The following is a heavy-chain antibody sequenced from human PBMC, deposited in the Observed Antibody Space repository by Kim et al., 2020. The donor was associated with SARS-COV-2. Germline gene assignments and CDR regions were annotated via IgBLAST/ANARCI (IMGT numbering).Heavy chain of an antibody. J-gene: IGHJ6*02. CDR2: INPISGAT. V-gene: IGHV1-2*06. CDR1: GYTFSDYY. Sequence: ASVKVSCKAFGYTFSDYYLHWVRQAPGQGLEWMGRINPISGATDYAQKFQGRVTMTRDTSISTAYMELSGLRSDDTAIFFCARINAAAWDYGLDVWGQGTLVTVSS. D-gene: IGHD6-25*01. CDR3: ARINAAAWDYGLDV.